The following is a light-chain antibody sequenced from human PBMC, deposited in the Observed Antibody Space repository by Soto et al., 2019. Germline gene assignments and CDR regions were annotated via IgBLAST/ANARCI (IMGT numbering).Light chain of an antibody. J-gene: IGKJ5*01. CDR3: MQRIRGLT. CDR2: EVS. CDR1: QSLLHSDGKTY. Sequence: IVMTQTPLSLSVTPGQTASISCESSQSLLHSDGKTYLYWYLQKPGQPPQLLIYEVSNRFSGVSERFCVCPSRTDFTLKLSRVEAEDVRVYYCMQRIRGLTFGQGTRLEIE. V-gene: IGKV2D-29*01.